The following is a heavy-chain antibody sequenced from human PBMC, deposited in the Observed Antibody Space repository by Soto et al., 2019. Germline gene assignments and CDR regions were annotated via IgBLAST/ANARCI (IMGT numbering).Heavy chain of an antibody. CDR2: IHVSGYT. CDR1: GDSITTGSYA. CDR3: ARGGLLRPSANVPRDP. Sequence: QLQLQESGPGLVKPSQTLSLTCTVSGDSITTGSYAWSWIRQAPGKGLEWIGNIHVSGYTSFSTSLKGRLSSSVAPSTNPFSLNVMSVTAADTAVYYCARGGLLRPSANVPRDPWGQGRLVTISS. V-gene: IGHV4-30-2*01. D-gene: IGHD2-21*01. J-gene: IGHJ5*02.